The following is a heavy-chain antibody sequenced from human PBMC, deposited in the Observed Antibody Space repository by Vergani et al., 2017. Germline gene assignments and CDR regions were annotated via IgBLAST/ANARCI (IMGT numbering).Heavy chain of an antibody. CDR3: ATYGGLRDFDWSPGGMDV. D-gene: IGHD3-9*01. J-gene: IGHJ6*02. Sequence: QVQLVQSGAEVKKPGASVKVSCKVSGYTLTELSMHWVRQAPGKGLEWMGGFDPEDGETIYAQKFQGRVTITEDTSTDTAYMELSSLRSEDTAVYYCATYGGLRDFDWSPGGMDVWGQGTTVTVSS. CDR1: GYTLTELS. V-gene: IGHV1-24*01. CDR2: FDPEDGET.